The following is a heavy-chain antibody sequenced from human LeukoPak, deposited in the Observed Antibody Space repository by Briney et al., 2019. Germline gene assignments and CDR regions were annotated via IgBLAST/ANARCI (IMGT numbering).Heavy chain of an antibody. CDR1: GYTLTELS. CDR2: FDPEDGET. Sequence: ASVKVSCKVPGYTLTELSMHWVRQAPGKGLEWMGGFDPEDGETIYAQKFQGRVTVTEDTSTDTAYMELSSLRSEDTAVYYCATEVHNGDYVRFAFDIWGQGTMVTVSS. V-gene: IGHV1-24*01. J-gene: IGHJ3*02. CDR3: ATEVHNGDYVRFAFDI. D-gene: IGHD4-17*01.